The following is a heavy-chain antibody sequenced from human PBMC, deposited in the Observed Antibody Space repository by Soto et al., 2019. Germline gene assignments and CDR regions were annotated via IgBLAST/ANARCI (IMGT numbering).Heavy chain of an antibody. CDR1: GFTVSSHY. D-gene: IGHD2-2*01. V-gene: IGHV3-53*01. CDR2: INSGGST. J-gene: IGHJ6*02. Sequence: PGGSLRLSCAPSGFTVSSHYMSWVRQALGKGLEWVSVINSGGSTYYADSVKGRFTISRDHSRNTLYLQMNSLRVEDTAVYYCAREVFCSSSSCQVRYGMDVWGQGTTVTAP. CDR3: AREVFCSSSSCQVRYGMDV.